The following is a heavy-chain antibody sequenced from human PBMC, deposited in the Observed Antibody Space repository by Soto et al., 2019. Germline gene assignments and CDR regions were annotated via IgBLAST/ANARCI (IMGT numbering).Heavy chain of an antibody. V-gene: IGHV4-30-2*01. CDR2: IYHSGST. CDR1: GGSISSGGYS. CDR3: ARGPPLGY. J-gene: IGHJ4*02. Sequence: QLQLQESGSGLVKPSQTLSLTCAVSGGSISSGGYSWSWIRQPPGKGLEWIGYIYHSGSTYYNPSLKSLATLSVARSKNQFSLKLSSVHAADTAVYCCARGPPLGYWGQGTLVTVSS.